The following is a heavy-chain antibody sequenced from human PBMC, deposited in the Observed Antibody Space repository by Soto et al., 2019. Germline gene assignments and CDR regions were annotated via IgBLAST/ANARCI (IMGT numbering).Heavy chain of an antibody. CDR3: AHPRGYGVFDAYDI. CDR1: GFTFSTYA. V-gene: IGHV3-23*01. CDR2: LTPSGGET. D-gene: IGHD4-17*01. J-gene: IGHJ3*02. Sequence: GGSLRLSCVASGFTFSTYAMSWVRQAPGKGLEWVSALTPSGGETFYADSVRGRFTISRDNSMNALYLQMNSLRIEDTAVYYCAHPRGYGVFDAYDIWGQGTMVTVSS.